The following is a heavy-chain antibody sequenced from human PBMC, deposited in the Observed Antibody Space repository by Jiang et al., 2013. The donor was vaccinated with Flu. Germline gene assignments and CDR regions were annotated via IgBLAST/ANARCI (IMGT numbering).Heavy chain of an antibody. Sequence: SGAEVKKPGASVKVSCKASGYTFTGYFMHWVRQAPGQGLEWMGWINPKSGGTNNAQKFQGRVTMTRDTSISTAYMELSRLRSDDTAVYYCARGDYYYDSSGSLDYWGQGTLVTVSS. CDR1: GYTFTGYF. J-gene: IGHJ4*02. CDR2: INPKSGGT. V-gene: IGHV1-2*02. CDR3: ARGDYYYDSSGSLDY. D-gene: IGHD3-22*01.